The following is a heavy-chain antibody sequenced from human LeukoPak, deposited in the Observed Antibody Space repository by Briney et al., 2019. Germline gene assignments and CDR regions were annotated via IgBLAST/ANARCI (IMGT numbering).Heavy chain of an antibody. D-gene: IGHD6-13*01. CDR2: IKEDGSEK. V-gene: IGHV3-7*01. CDR3: SSGRQLGY. Sequence: GGSLSLSCAASGFTFSNYWMSWVRQAPGKGLEWVANIKEDGSEKYYVDSVKGRFTISRDNARNSLYLQMDSLRAEDTAVYYCSSGRQLGYWGQGTLVTVSS. J-gene: IGHJ4*02. CDR1: GFTFSNYW.